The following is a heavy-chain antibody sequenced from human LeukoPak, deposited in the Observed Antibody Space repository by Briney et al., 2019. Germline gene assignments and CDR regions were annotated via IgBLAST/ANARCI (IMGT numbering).Heavy chain of an antibody. D-gene: IGHD5-12*01. Sequence: RPGGSLRLSCAASGFTFSSYAMSWVRQAPGKGLEWVSAISGSGGSTYYADSVKGRFTISRDNSKNTLYLQMNSLRAEDTAVYYCAKDVPSGYDSGYVDWFDPWGQGTLVTVSS. CDR2: ISGSGGST. CDR1: GFTFSSYA. J-gene: IGHJ5*02. CDR3: AKDVPSGYDSGYVDWFDP. V-gene: IGHV3-23*01.